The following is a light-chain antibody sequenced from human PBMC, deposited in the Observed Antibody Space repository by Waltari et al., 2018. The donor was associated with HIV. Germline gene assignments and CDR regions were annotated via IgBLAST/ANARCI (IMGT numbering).Light chain of an antibody. CDR3: QQSYRSPRT. CDR2: DAS. V-gene: IGKV1-39*01. J-gene: IGKJ4*01. Sequence: DIEMTQSPSSLSASVGDRITIICRASQSISTYLNWYQQKPGKAPNLLIYDASSLQSGVPSRFSGSRSGTDFTLTISSLQPEDFATYYCQQSYRSPRTFGGGTKVEIK. CDR1: QSISTY.